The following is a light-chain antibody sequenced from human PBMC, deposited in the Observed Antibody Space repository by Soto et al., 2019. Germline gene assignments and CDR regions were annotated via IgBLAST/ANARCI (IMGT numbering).Light chain of an antibody. CDR1: TSNIGSNT. J-gene: IGLJ2*01. V-gene: IGLV1-44*01. CDR2: SDY. CDR3: AAWDDSLNGPL. Sequence: QSVLTQAPSASGTPGQRVTISCSGSTSNIGSNTVNWYQQLPGTAPKLLIFSDYQRPSGVPARFSGSKSGTSASLAISGLQSEDEADYYCAAWDDSLNGPLFGGRTKLTVL.